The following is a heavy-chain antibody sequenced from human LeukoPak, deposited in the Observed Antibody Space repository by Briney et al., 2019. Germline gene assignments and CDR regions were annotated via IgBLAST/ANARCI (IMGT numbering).Heavy chain of an antibody. V-gene: IGHV3-23*01. D-gene: IGHD1-26*01. CDR3: AKDRVGATRYYYYYMDV. CDR2: ISGSGGST. Sequence: GGSLRLSCAASGFTFSSYAMSWVRQAPGKGLEWVSAISGSGGSTYYADSVKGRFTISRDNSKNTLYLQMNSLRAEDTAVYYCAKDRVGATRYYYYYMDVWGKGTTVTVSS. CDR1: GFTFSSYA. J-gene: IGHJ6*03.